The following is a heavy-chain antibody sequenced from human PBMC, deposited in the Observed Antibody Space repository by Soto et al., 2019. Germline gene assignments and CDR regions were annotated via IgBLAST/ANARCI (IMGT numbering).Heavy chain of an antibody. CDR3: ASPEMATTYYYYYGMDV. J-gene: IGHJ6*02. V-gene: IGHV1-69*01. CDR1: GDTFSSYA. CDR2: IIPIFGTA. D-gene: IGHD5-12*01. Sequence: QVQLVQSGAEVKKPGSSVKVSCKASGDTFSSYAISWVRQAPGQGLEWMGGIIPIFGTANYAQKFQGRVTITADESTSTAYMELSSLRSEDTAVYYCASPEMATTYYYYYGMDVWGQGTTVTVSS.